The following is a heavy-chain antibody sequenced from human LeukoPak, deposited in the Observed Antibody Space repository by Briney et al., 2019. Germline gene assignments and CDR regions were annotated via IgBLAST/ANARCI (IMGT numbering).Heavy chain of an antibody. Sequence: PGGSLRLSCAASGFTFSSYGMHWVRQAPGKGLEWVAFIRYDGSNKYYADSVKGRFTISRDNSKNTLYLQMNSLRAEDTAVYYCAKDTTHPENYYYYYMDVWGKGTTVTVSS. V-gene: IGHV3-30*02. J-gene: IGHJ6*03. CDR2: IRYDGSNK. D-gene: IGHD1-1*01. CDR1: GFTFSSYG. CDR3: AKDTTHPENYYYYYMDV.